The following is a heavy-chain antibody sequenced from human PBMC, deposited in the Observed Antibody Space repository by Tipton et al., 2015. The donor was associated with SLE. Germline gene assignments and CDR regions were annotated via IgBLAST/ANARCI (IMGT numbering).Heavy chain of an antibody. CDR1: GGSTSSSSYY. CDR3: ARHGNQDY. V-gene: IGHV4-39*01. D-gene: IGHD4-23*01. J-gene: IGHJ4*02. Sequence: TLSLTCTVSGGSTSSSSYYWGWIRQPPGKGLEWIGSIYYSGSTYYNPSLKSRVTISVDTSKNQFSLKPSSVTAADTAVYYCARHGNQDYWGQGTLVTVSS. CDR2: IYYSGST.